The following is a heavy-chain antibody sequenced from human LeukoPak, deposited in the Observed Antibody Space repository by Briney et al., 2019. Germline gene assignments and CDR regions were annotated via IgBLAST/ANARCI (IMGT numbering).Heavy chain of an antibody. V-gene: IGHV1-46*01. Sequence: ASVKVSCKASGYTFTSYDINWVRQAPGQGLEWMGIINPSGGSTSYAQKFQGRVTMTRDMSTSTVYMELSSLRSEDTAVYYCARDLGGSPLWYWGQGTLVTVSS. CDR2: INPSGGST. D-gene: IGHD1-26*01. CDR3: ARDLGGSPLWY. J-gene: IGHJ4*02. CDR1: GYTFTSYD.